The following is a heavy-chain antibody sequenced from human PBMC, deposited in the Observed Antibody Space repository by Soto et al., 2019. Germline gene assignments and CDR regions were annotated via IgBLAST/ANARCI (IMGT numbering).Heavy chain of an antibody. V-gene: IGHV3-23*01. CDR1: GFTFSSYA. J-gene: IGHJ4*02. D-gene: IGHD3-22*01. Sequence: PGGSLRLSCAASGFTFSSYAMSWVRQAPGKGLEWVSAISGSGGSTYYADSVKGRFTISRDNSKNTLYLQMNSLRAEDTAVYYCAKGYDSSGYYWYYFDYWGQGTLVTVSS. CDR2: ISGSGGST. CDR3: AKGYDSSGYYWYYFDY.